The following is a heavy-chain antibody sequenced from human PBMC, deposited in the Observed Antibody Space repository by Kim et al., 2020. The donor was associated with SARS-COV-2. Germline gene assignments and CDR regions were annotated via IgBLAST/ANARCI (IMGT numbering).Heavy chain of an antibody. J-gene: IGHJ4*02. Sequence: NPPPKRRVPISGDTAKNLFSLKLSSVTAADTAVYYCARHGYSSGWYFDYWGQGTLVTVSS. D-gene: IGHD6-19*01. CDR3: ARHGYSSGWYFDY. V-gene: IGHV4-39*01.